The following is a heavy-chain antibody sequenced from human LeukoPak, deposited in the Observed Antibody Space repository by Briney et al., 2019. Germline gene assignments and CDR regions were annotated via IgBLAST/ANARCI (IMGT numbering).Heavy chain of an antibody. CDR1: GFTFSSYW. Sequence: GGSLRLSCAASGFTFSSYWMSWVRQAPGKGLEWVANIKQDGSEKYYVDSVKGRFTISRDNSKNTLYLQMNSLRAEDTAVYYCAKADHYYDSSGYLFDYWGQGTLVTVSS. J-gene: IGHJ4*02. CDR3: AKADHYYDSSGYLFDY. V-gene: IGHV3-7*03. D-gene: IGHD3-22*01. CDR2: IKQDGSEK.